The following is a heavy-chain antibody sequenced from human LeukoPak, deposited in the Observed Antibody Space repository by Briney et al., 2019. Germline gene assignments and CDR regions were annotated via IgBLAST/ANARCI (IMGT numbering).Heavy chain of an antibody. Sequence: SGTLSLTCAVYGGSFRGYYWSWIRQPPGEGLEWMGEINHSGSTKYNTSPTRRVTISVDTSKNQFYLKLSSVTAADTAVYYCARVGTMVRGVRYGMDVWGKGTTVTVSS. D-gene: IGHD3-10*01. CDR1: GGSFRGYY. CDR3: ARVGTMVRGVRYGMDV. J-gene: IGHJ6*04. V-gene: IGHV4-34*01. CDR2: INHSGST.